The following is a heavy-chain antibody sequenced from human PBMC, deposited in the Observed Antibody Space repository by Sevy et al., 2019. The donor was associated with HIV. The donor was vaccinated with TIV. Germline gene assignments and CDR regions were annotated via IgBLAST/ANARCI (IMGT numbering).Heavy chain of an antibody. CDR2: IRQDGNEI. J-gene: IGHJ4*02. CDR1: GFTFDMYW. Sequence: GGSLRLSCDASGFTFDMYWMQWVRQAPGKGLEWVANIRQDGNEIYYAASVRGSLTTSRDNAKGPLYLQMNNLRVEDTATYYCARRYFDLWGQGTLVTVSS. V-gene: IGHV3-7*03. CDR3: ARRYFDL.